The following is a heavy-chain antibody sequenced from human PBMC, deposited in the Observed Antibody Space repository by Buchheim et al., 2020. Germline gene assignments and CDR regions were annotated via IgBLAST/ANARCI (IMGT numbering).Heavy chain of an antibody. CDR1: GFTFSSYW. CDR2: INSDGSST. D-gene: IGHD2-15*01. Sequence: EVQLVESGGGLVQPGGSLRLSCAASGFTFSSYWMHWVRQAPGKGLVWVSRINSDGSSTSYADSVKGRLTFSRDNAKNTLYLQMNSLRAEDTAVYYCSRLHCSGGSCYYYYYGMDVWGQGTT. J-gene: IGHJ6*02. V-gene: IGHV3-74*01. CDR3: SRLHCSGGSCYYYYYGMDV.